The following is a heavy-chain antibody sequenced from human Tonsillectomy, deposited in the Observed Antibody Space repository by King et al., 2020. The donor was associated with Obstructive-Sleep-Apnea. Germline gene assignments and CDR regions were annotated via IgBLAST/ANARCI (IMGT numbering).Heavy chain of an antibody. J-gene: IGHJ6*02. CDR1: GFTFSNAW. CDR2: IKSKTDGGTT. D-gene: IGHD1-26*01. CDR3: TTDPAPYSEPWDYDYGMDV. Sequence: VQLVQSGGGLVKPGGSLRLSCAASGFTFSNAWMTWVRQAPGKGLEWVGRIKSKTDGGTTDYAAPVKGRFTISRDDSKNTLYLQMNSLKTEDTAVYYSTTDPAPYSEPWDYDYGMDVWGQGTTVTVSS. V-gene: IGHV3-15*01.